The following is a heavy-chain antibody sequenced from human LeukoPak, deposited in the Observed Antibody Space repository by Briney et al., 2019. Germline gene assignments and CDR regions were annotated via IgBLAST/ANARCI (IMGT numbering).Heavy chain of an antibody. CDR2: IYYSGST. V-gene: IGHV4-59*08. Sequence: PSETLSLTCTVSGGSISSYYWSWIRQPPGKGLEWIGYIYYSGSTNYNPSLKSRVTISVDTSKNQFSLKLSSVTAADTAVYYCARQGRGVPYYSDYWGQGTLVTVSS. CDR1: GGSISSYY. CDR3: ARQGRGVPYYSDY. J-gene: IGHJ4*02. D-gene: IGHD3-10*01.